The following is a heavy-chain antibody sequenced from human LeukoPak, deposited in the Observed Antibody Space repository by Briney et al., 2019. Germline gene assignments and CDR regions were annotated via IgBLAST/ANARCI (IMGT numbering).Heavy chain of an antibody. CDR1: GFTFSSYW. V-gene: IGHV3-7*01. CDR3: ARGLGFWSGYYDY. D-gene: IGHD3-3*01. CDR2: IKQDGSEK. J-gene: IGHJ4*02. Sequence: PGGSLRLSCAASGFTFSSYWMSWVRQAPGKGLEWVANIKQDGSEKYYVDSVKGRFTISRDNAKNSLYLQMNSLRAEDTAVYYCARGLGFWSGYYDYWGQGTLVTVSS.